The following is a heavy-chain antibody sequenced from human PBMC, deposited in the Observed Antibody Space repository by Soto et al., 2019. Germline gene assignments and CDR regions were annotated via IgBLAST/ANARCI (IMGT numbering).Heavy chain of an antibody. J-gene: IGHJ6*02. Sequence: SVKVSCKASGGNFSSYAISWVRQAPGQGLEWMGGIIPIFGTANYAQKFQGRVTITADESTSTAYMELSSLRSEDTAVYYCARDDAAYYDFWSGYPQGGMDVWGQGTTVTVS. D-gene: IGHD3-3*01. CDR2: IIPIFGTA. CDR3: ARDDAAYYDFWSGYPQGGMDV. CDR1: GGNFSSYA. V-gene: IGHV1-69*13.